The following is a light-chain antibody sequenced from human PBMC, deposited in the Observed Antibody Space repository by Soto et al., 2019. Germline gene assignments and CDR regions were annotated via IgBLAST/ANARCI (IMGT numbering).Light chain of an antibody. CDR3: TSYAGSNIWV. V-gene: IGLV2-8*01. J-gene: IGLJ3*02. Sequence: QSALTQPPSASGSPGQSVTISCTGTSSDVGAYKYVSWYQQYPGKAPKLMIYEVSKRPSGVPDRFSGSKSGNTASLTVSGLQAEDEADYYCTSYAGSNIWVFGGGTTLTVL. CDR2: EVS. CDR1: SSDVGAYKY.